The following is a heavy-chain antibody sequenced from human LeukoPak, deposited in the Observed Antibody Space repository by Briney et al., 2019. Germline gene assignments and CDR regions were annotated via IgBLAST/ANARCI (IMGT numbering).Heavy chain of an antibody. Sequence: SETLSLTCTVAGVSISSYYWSWIRQPPGKGLEWIGYIYYSGSTNYNPSLKSRVTISVDTSKNQFSLKLSSVTAADTAVYYYARVESSGWYSLDYWGQGTLVTVSS. CDR3: ARVESSGWYSLDY. CDR2: IYYSGST. V-gene: IGHV4-59*01. D-gene: IGHD6-19*01. CDR1: GVSISSYY. J-gene: IGHJ4*02.